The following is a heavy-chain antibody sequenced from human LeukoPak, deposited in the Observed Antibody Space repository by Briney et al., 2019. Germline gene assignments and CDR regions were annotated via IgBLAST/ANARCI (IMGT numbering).Heavy chain of an antibody. J-gene: IGHJ4*02. V-gene: IGHV4-59*08. D-gene: IGHD3-10*01. CDR3: ARSYHYGSGSYSYYFDY. CDR2: IYNTGST. Sequence: PSETLSLTCTVSGNSIRSFYWSWIRQPPGKGLEWIGFIYNTGSTEYDPSLKSRVTISVDTSKKQFSLRLSAVTAADTAVYYCARSYHYGSGSYSYYFDYWGQGTLVTVSS. CDR1: GNSIRSFY.